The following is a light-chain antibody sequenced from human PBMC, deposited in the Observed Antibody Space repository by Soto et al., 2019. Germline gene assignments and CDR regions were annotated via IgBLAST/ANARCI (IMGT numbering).Light chain of an antibody. CDR1: QSVSTY. J-gene: IGKJ5*01. V-gene: IGKV3-11*01. Sequence: EIVLTQSPGTLSLSPGERATLSSRASQSVSTYLAWYQQKPGQPPRLLIFDASNRAAGIPARFSASGSGTDFTLAISNLEPEDFAIYYCQQRSNSLTFGQGTRLEIK. CDR2: DAS. CDR3: QQRSNSLT.